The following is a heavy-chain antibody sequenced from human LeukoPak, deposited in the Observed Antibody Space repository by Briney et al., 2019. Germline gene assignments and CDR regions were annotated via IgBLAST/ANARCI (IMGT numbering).Heavy chain of an antibody. V-gene: IGHV5-51*01. CDR1: GYSFTSYW. J-gene: IGHJ4*02. Sequence: GESLQISCKGSGYSFTSYWIGWVRQLPGKGLEWMGIIYPGDSDTRYSPSFQGQVTISADKSISTAYLQWSSLKASDTAMYYCARGAGGYDFWSGYLGYFDYWGQGTLVTVSS. CDR3: ARGAGGYDFWSGYLGYFDY. CDR2: IYPGDSDT. D-gene: IGHD3-3*01.